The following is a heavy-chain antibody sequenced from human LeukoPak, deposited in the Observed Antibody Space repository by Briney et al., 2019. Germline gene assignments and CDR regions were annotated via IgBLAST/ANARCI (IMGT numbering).Heavy chain of an antibody. CDR3: ARENWYYDH. V-gene: IGHV1-2*02. Sequence: ASVKVSCKSYGSIFNVYYMHWVRQVPGQGLEWMGWISPDGGVTNYAHKFQGRVTLTRDSATTTDYMELSRLTSDDTAVYYCARENWYYDHWGQGTLVTVSS. CDR2: ISPDGGVT. J-gene: IGHJ4*02. CDR1: GSIFNVYY.